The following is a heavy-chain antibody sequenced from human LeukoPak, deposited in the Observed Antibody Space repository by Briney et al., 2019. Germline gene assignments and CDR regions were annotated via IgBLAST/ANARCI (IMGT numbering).Heavy chain of an antibody. CDR2: ISRSGSYI. CDR1: GFTFSYYS. D-gene: IGHD5-18*01. V-gene: IGHV3-21*01. J-gene: IGHJ4*02. CDR3: ARAEYTYGPRGFDF. Sequence: GGSLRLSCAASGFTFSYYSMNWVRQAPGKGLEWVSSISRSGSYIYHADSVKGRFTISRDNAKNSLYLQMNSLTAEDTAVYHCARAEYTYGPRGFDFWGQGTLVTVSS.